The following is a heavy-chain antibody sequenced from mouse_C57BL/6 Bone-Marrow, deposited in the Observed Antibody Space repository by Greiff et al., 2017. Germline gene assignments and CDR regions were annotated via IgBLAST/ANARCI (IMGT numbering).Heavy chain of an antibody. CDR3: ARRRYYYGSLVLIDY. CDR1: GYTFTSYW. Sequence: VQLQQPGAELVRPGSSVKLSCKASGYTFTSYWMHWVKQRPIQGLEWIGNIDPSDSETHYNQKFKDKATLTVAKSSSTAYMQLSSLTSEGSAGYYCARRRYYYGSLVLIDYWGQGTTLTVSS. CDR2: IDPSDSET. D-gene: IGHD1-1*01. V-gene: IGHV1-52*01. J-gene: IGHJ2*01.